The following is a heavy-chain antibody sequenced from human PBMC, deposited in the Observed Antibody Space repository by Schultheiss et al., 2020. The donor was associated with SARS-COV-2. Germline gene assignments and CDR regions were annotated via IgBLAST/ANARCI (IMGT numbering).Heavy chain of an antibody. CDR1: GGSISSYY. J-gene: IGHJ2*01. CDR3: ARDRQQLPQGENWYFDL. CDR2: IYYSGST. Sequence: SQTLSLTCTVSGGSISSYYWSWIRQPPGKGLEWIGYIYYSGSTNYNPSLKSRVTISVDTSKNQFSLKLSSVTAADTAVYYCARDRQQLPQGENWYFDLWGRGTLVTVSS. V-gene: IGHV4-59*12. D-gene: IGHD6-13*01.